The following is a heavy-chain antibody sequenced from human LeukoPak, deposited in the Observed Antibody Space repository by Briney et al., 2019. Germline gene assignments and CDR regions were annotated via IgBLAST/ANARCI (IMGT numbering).Heavy chain of an antibody. V-gene: IGHV1-69*01. J-gene: IGHJ4*02. D-gene: IGHD1-26*01. CDR3: AGSSGTYYFTDY. Sequence: SVTVSCKASGGSFSNYAVTWVRQAPGQGLEWMGGIVPVFGPANYAQKFQGRVTITADESTSTIYMELRSLTSDDTALYYCAGSSGTYYFTDYWGQGTLVTVSS. CDR1: GGSFSNYA. CDR2: IVPVFGPA.